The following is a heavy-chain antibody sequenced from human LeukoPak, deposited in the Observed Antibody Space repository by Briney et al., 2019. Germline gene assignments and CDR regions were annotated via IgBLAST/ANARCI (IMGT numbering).Heavy chain of an antibody. V-gene: IGHV4-30-4*08. J-gene: IGHJ4*02. CDR3: TGGSYSRYFDY. Sequence: SETLSLTCTVSGGSISSGDYYWSWIRQPPGKGLEWIGYIYHSGSTYYNPSLKSRVTISVDTSKNQFSLKLSSVTAADTAVYYCTGGSYSRYFDYWGQGTLVTVSS. CDR2: IYHSGST. CDR1: GGSISSGDYY. D-gene: IGHD1-26*01.